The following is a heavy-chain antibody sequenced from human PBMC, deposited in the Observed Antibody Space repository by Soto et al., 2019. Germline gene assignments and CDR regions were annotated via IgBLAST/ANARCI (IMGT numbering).Heavy chain of an antibody. Sequence: EVQLVESGGGLVKPGGSLRLSCAASGFTFNNAWMTWVRQAPGKGLEWVGRIKSKADGGIIDYAAPVRGRFTISRDDSKNTVYLQMNSLKTEDTAMSYCNTDPGGSTWCQGTMVTVSS. J-gene: IGHJ3*01. CDR2: IKSKADGGII. CDR3: NTDPGGST. V-gene: IGHV3-15*01. CDR1: GFTFNNAW.